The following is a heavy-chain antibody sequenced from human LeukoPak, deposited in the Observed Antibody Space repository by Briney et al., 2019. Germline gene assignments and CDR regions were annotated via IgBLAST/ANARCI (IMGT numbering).Heavy chain of an antibody. Sequence: PGGSLRLSCAASGFTFSSYSMNWVRQAPGRGLEWVSSISSSSSYIYYADSVKGRFTISRDNAKNSLYLQMNSLRAEDTAVYYCARDPGSGNASDIWGQGTMVTVSS. D-gene: IGHD3-10*01. CDR2: ISSSSSYI. V-gene: IGHV3-21*01. CDR1: GFTFSSYS. J-gene: IGHJ3*02. CDR3: ARDPGSGNASDI.